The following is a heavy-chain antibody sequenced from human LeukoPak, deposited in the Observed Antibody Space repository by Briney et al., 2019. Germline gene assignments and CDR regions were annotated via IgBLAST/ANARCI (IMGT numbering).Heavy chain of an antibody. CDR2: ISSSSYI. CDR3: ARDQWELLTKGYFDY. V-gene: IGHV3-21*01. Sequence: GGSLRLSCAASGFTFSSYSMNWVRQAPGKGLEWVSSISSSSYIYYADSVKGRFTISRDNAKNSLYLQMNSLRAEDTAVYYCARDQWELLTKGYFDYWGQGTLVTVSS. CDR1: GFTFSSYS. D-gene: IGHD1-26*01. J-gene: IGHJ4*02.